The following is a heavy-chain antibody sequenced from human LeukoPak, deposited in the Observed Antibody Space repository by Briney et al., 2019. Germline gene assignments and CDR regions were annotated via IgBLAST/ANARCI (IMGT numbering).Heavy chain of an antibody. J-gene: IGHJ6*02. V-gene: IGHV4-39*07. CDR3: ARDQAPHYGSGSYYYYYYGMDV. CDR2: IYYSGST. D-gene: IGHD3-10*01. Sequence: SETLSLTCTVSGGSISSYYWGWIRQPPGKGLEWIGSIYYSGSTYYNPSLKSRVTISVDTSKNQFSLKLSSVTAADTAVYYCARDQAPHYGSGSYYYYYYGMDVWGQGTTVTVSS. CDR1: GGSISSYY.